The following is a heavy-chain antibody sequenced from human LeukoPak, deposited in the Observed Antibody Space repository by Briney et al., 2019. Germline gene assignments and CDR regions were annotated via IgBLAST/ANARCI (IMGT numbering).Heavy chain of an antibody. V-gene: IGHV1-18*01. CDR3: VRITIFVDYFDY. CDR1: GYTFTRYT. J-gene: IGHJ4*02. D-gene: IGHD3-3*01. CDR2: ISAHNGNT. Sequence: ASVKVSCKASGYTFTRYTISWVRQAPGQGLEWMGWISAHNGNTSYAQKLQGRVTVTTDTSTSTAYMELRSLRSDDTAVYFCVRITIFVDYFDYWGQGTLVTVSS.